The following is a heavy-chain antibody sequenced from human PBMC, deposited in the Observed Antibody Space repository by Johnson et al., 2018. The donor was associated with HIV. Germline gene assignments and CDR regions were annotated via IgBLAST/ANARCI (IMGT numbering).Heavy chain of an antibody. Sequence: QVLLVESGGGLVKAGGSLRLSCAASGFIFNDYYMSWIRQAPGKGLELLSYISTSGGTLYYADSVKDRFTIFRDNAKSSLYLQMNSLRAEDTAVYYCARVMGATQVMGAFDIWGQGTMVTVSS. CDR2: ISTSGGTL. CDR3: ARVMGATQVMGAFDI. D-gene: IGHD1-26*01. V-gene: IGHV3-11*04. CDR1: GFIFNDYY. J-gene: IGHJ3*02.